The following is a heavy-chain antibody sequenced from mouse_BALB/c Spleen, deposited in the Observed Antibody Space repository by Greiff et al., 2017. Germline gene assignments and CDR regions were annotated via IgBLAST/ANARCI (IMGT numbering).Heavy chain of an antibody. V-gene: IGHV1S81*02. D-gene: IGHD2-10*02. Sequence: QVQLKQSGPELVKPGASVKISCKASGYTFTSYWMHWVKQRPGQGLEWIGEINPSNGRTNYNEKFKSKATLTVDKSSSTAYMQLSSLTSEDSAVYYCARGVWYQYYLDGGGEGTTRTVAS. CDR2: INPSNGRT. CDR1: GYTFTSYW. CDR3: ARGVWYQYYLDG. J-gene: IGHJ2*01.